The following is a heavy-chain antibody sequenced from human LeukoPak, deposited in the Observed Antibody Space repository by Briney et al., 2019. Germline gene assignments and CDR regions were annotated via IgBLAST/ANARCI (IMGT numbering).Heavy chain of an antibody. CDR3: ARARSSSSSSYYYYMDV. CDR1: GYTFTSYD. V-gene: IGHV1-8*03. J-gene: IGHJ6*03. CDR2: INPNSGNT. D-gene: IGHD6-6*01. Sequence: GASVKVSCKASGYTFTSYDINWVRQATGQGLEWMGWINPNSGNTGYAQKFQGRVTITRNTSISTAYMQLSSLRSEDTAVYYCARARSSSSSSYYYYMDVWGKGTTVTVSS.